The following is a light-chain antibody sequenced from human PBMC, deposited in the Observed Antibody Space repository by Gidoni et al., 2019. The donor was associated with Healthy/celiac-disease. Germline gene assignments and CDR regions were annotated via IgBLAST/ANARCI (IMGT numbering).Light chain of an antibody. J-gene: IGKJ1*01. CDR2: LGS. Sequence: DMVMTQSPLSLPVTPGEPASISCRSMQSLLHSNGYNYLDWYLQKPGQSPQLLIYLGSNRASGVPDRFSGSGSGTDFTLKISRVEAEDVGVYYCMQALQTPRTFGQGTKVEIK. CDR3: MQALQTPRT. V-gene: IGKV2-28*01. CDR1: QSLLHSNGYNY.